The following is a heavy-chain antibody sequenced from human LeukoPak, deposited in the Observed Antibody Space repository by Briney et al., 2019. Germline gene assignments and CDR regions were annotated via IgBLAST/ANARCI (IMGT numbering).Heavy chain of an antibody. CDR1: GYSFADYY. D-gene: IGHD7-27*01. Sequence: ASVKVSCKASGYSFADYYMHWVRQAPGQGLEWMGWIKPNSGGTRSAQKFQGRVTMTRDKSISTAYMELSRLRSDDTAVYYCASLTGANFDYWGQGTLVTVSS. CDR2: IKPNSGGT. CDR3: ASLTGANFDY. V-gene: IGHV1-2*02. J-gene: IGHJ4*02.